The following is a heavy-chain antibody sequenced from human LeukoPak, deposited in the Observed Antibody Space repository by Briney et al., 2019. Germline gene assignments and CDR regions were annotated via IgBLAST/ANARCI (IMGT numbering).Heavy chain of an antibody. V-gene: IGHV1-2*02. D-gene: IGHD2-15*01. CDR1: GYTSTGYY. J-gene: IGHJ1*01. Sequence: GASVKVSCKASGYTSTGYYMHWVRQAPGQGLEWMGWINPNSGGTNYAQKFQGRVTMTRDTSISTAYMELSRLRSDDTAVYYCASGYCSGGSCYRSTIQHWGQGTLVTVSS. CDR3: ASGYCSGGSCYRSTIQH. CDR2: INPNSGGT.